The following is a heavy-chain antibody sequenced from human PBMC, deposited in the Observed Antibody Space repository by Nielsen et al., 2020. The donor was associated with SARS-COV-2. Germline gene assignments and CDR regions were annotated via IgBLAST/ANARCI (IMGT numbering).Heavy chain of an antibody. CDR3: ARGNTKDHSLDV. CDR2: ISYSGST. CDR1: GGSISSGDYF. V-gene: IGHV4-30-4*01. Sequence: SETLSLTYTVSGGSISSGDYFWSWIRQPPGKGLEWIGYISYSGSTYYNPSLKSRVDVSVDTSKNLFSLKLSSVTAADTAVYYCARGNTKDHSLDVWGQGTTVTVSS. D-gene: IGHD2-8*01. J-gene: IGHJ6*02.